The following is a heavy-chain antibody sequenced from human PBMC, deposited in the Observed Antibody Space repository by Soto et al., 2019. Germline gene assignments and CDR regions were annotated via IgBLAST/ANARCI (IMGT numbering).Heavy chain of an antibody. V-gene: IGHV3-49*04. CDR1: GFTFGDYA. J-gene: IGHJ4*02. CDR2: IRSKAYGGTT. D-gene: IGHD5-18*01. CDR3: TMVKRGYSYGRFDY. Sequence: PGGSLRLSCTASGFTFGDYAMSWVRQAPGKGLEWVGFIRSKAYGGTTEYAASVKGRFTISRDDSKSIAYLQMNSLKTEDTAVYYCTMVKRGYSYGRFDYWGQGTLVTVSS.